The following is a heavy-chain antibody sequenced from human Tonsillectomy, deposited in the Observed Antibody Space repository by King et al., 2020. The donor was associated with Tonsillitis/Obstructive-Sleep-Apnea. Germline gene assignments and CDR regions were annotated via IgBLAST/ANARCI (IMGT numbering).Heavy chain of an antibody. CDR2: ISGSGGST. Sequence: VQLVESGGGLVQPGGSLRLSCAASGFTFSSYAMSWVRQAPGKGLEWVSAISGSGGSTYYADSVKGRFTISRDNSKNTLYLQMTSLRAEDTAVYYCATGGSKGSAYFDYWGQGTLVTVSS. CDR1: GFTFSSYA. CDR3: ATGGSKGSAYFDY. D-gene: IGHD3-10*01. V-gene: IGHV3-23*04. J-gene: IGHJ4*02.